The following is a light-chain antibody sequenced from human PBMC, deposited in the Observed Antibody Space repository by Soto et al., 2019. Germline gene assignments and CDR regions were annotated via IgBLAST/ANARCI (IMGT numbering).Light chain of an antibody. CDR1: SSDVGSFNR. V-gene: IGLV2-18*02. CDR2: DVN. CDR3: SSFTTSDTYV. Sequence: QSALTQPPSVSGSPGQSVAISCTGTSSDVGSFNRVSWYQQSPGTAPKLMIYDVNNRPSGVPDRFSGSKSGNAASLTISGVQAEDESDYYCSSFTTSDTYVFGTGTKVTVL. J-gene: IGLJ1*01.